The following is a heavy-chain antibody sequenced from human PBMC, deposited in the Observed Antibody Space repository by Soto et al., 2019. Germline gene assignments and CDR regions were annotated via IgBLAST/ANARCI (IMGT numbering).Heavy chain of an antibody. Sequence: GESLKISCKGSGYNFTSCCIGWVRQMPGKGLEWMGIIYPGDSDTRYGPSFQGQVTISADKPMSTAYLQWSSLKASDTAMYYCARQIPRLQSFDYWGQGTLVTVS. CDR2: IYPGDSDT. J-gene: IGHJ4*02. D-gene: IGHD4-4*01. CDR1: GYNFTSCC. V-gene: IGHV5-51*01. CDR3: ARQIPRLQSFDY.